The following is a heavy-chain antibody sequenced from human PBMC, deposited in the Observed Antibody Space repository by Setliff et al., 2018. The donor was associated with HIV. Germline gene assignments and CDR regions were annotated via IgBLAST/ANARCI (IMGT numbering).Heavy chain of an antibody. J-gene: IGHJ4*02. Sequence: GGSLRLSCAASALTFSNYAMTWVRQAPGKGLEWVAFIRYDGSNKYYADSVKGRFTISRDNSKNTLYLEMTSLRAEDTAVYHCAKDMNYNNDYPGVLGSWGRGTLVTVSS. CDR3: AKDMNYNNDYPGVLGS. CDR2: IRYDGSNK. V-gene: IGHV3-30*02. D-gene: IGHD3-16*01. CDR1: ALTFSNYA.